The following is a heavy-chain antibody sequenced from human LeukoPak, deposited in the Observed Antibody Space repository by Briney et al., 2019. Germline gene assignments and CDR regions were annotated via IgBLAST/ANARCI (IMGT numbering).Heavy chain of an antibody. J-gene: IGHJ4*02. CDR1: GYSFTTYW. CDR3: ARQEVYSSTDY. Sequence: GESLKISCKASGYSFTTYWIGWVRQMPGKGLEWMGIIYPGDSDTRYSPSFQGQVTISADKSISTAYLQWSSLKASDTAMYYCARQEVYSSTDYWGQGTLVTVSS. D-gene: IGHD4-11*01. V-gene: IGHV5-51*01. CDR2: IYPGDSDT.